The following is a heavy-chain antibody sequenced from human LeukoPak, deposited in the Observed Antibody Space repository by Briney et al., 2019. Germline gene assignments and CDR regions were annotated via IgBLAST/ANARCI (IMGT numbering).Heavy chain of an antibody. CDR3: VRKRYYYDSSANGWFDP. D-gene: IGHD3-22*01. J-gene: IGHJ5*02. V-gene: IGHV3-21*01. CDR2: ISSSSSYI. Sequence: GGSLRLSCAASGFTFSNYNMNWVRQAPGKGLEWVSSISSSSSYIYYADSVKGRFTISRDNAKNSLYLQMNSLRAEDTAVYYCVRKRYYYDSSANGWFDPWGQGTLVTVSS. CDR1: GFTFSNYN.